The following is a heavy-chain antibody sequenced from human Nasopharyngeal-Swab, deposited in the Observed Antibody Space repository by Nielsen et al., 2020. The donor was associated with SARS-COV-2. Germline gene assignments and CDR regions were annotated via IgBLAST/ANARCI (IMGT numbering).Heavy chain of an antibody. Sequence: SETLSLTCTVSGGSISSYYWSWIRQPAGKGLEWIGRIYTSGSTNYNPSLKSRVTMSVDTSKNQFSLKLNSVTAADTAVYYCARDKGGDYDPSYAFDIWGQGTMVTVSS. CDR3: ARDKGGDYDPSYAFDI. J-gene: IGHJ3*02. D-gene: IGHD4-17*01. V-gene: IGHV4-4*07. CDR1: GGSISSYY. CDR2: IYTSGST.